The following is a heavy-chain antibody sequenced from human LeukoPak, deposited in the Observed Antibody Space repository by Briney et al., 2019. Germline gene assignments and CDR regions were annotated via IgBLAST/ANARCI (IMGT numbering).Heavy chain of an antibody. CDR3: ARGPSWTGYSQPYYFDY. V-gene: IGHV1-8*03. CDR2: MNPNSGNT. D-gene: IGHD3/OR15-3a*01. Sequence: ASVKVSCKASGYTFTSYDINWVRQAAGQGLEWMGWMNPNSGNTGYAQKFQGRVTITRNTSISTAYMELSSPRSEDTAVYSCARGPSWTGYSQPYYFDYWGQGTLVTDSS. CDR1: GYTFTSYD. J-gene: IGHJ4*02.